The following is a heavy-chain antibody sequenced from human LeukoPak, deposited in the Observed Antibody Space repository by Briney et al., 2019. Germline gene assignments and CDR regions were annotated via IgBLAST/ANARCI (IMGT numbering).Heavy chain of an antibody. CDR1: GFTLTELS. V-gene: IGHV1-18*01. J-gene: IGHJ4*02. D-gene: IGHD2-21*01. CDR3: ARIAYCGGDCYTTYFDY. Sequence: ASVKVSCKVSGFTLTELSMHWVRQAPGQGLEWMGWISAYNGNTNFAQKLQGRVTMTTDSSTGTAYMELRSLGSDDTAVYYCARIAYCGGDCYTTYFDYWGQGTLVTVSS. CDR2: ISAYNGNT.